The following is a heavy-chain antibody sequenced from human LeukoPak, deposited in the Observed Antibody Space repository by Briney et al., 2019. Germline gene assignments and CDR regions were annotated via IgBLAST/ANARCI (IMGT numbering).Heavy chain of an antibody. CDR1: GGSISSYY. V-gene: IGHV4-59*08. D-gene: IGHD3-9*01. J-gene: IGHJ3*02. CDR3: ARVAERTWLPYDAAFDI. CDR2: IYYSGST. Sequence: SETLSLTCTVSGGSISSYYWSWIRQPPGKGLEWIGYIYYSGSTYYNPSLESRVTISLDTSKNHFSLNLTSVTAADTAMYYCARVAERTWLPYDAAFDIWGLGTMVTVSS.